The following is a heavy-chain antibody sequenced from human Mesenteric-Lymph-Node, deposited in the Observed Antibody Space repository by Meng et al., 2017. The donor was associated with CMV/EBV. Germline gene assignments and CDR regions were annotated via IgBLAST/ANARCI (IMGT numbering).Heavy chain of an antibody. CDR2: ISYDGSNK. J-gene: IGHJ4*02. CDR1: GFTFSSYG. V-gene: IGHV3-30*18. CDR3: AKASGDYGFGI. Sequence: SCAASGFTFSSYGVHWVRQAPGKGLEWVAVISYDGSNKYYADSVKGRFTISRDNSKNTLYLQMNSLRAEDTAVYYCAKASGDYGFGIWGQGTLVTVSS. D-gene: IGHD4-17*01.